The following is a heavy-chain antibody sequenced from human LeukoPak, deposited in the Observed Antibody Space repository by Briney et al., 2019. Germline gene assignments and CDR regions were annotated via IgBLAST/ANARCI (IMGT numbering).Heavy chain of an antibody. CDR2: ISSSSSYI. J-gene: IGHJ4*02. CDR1: GFTFSSYS. CDR3: AKRDLTTEFDY. V-gene: IGHV3-21*01. Sequence: PGGSLRLSCAASGFTFSSYSMNWVRQAPGKGLEWVSSISSSSSYIYYADSVKGRFTISRDNSKNTMSLQMNSLGIEDTAVYYCAKRDLTTEFDYWGQGTLVTVSS. D-gene: IGHD4-17*01.